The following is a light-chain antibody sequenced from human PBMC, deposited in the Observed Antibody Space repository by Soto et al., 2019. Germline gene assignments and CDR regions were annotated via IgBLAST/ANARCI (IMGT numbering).Light chain of an antibody. CDR3: QQRSNWPIT. Sequence: EIFLTQSPATLSLSLWEIATLSCRASQSVSSKLAWFQQKPGQAPSLLIYGVSTRATGVPVRFSGSGSGTDFTLTISSLEPEDFAVYYCQQRSNWPITFGQGTRLEI. J-gene: IGKJ5*01. V-gene: IGKV3-11*01. CDR2: GVS. CDR1: QSVSSK.